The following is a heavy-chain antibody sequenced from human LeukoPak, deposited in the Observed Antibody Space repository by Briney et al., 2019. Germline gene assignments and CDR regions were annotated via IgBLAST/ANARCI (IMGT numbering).Heavy chain of an antibody. CDR1: GYTFTSYD. J-gene: IGHJ6*02. V-gene: IGHV1-8*01. CDR3: ARAPTGYSYGPYYYYYYGMDV. D-gene: IGHD5-18*01. Sequence: ASVKVSCKASGYTFTSYDINWVRQATGQGLERMGWMNPNSGNTGYAHKFQGRVTMTRNTSISTAYMEQSSLRSEDTAVYYCARAPTGYSYGPYYYYYYGMDVWGQGTTVTVSS. CDR2: MNPNSGNT.